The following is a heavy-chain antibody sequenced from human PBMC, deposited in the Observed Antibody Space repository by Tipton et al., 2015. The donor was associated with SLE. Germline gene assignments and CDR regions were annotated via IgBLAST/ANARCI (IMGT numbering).Heavy chain of an antibody. J-gene: IGHJ5*02. V-gene: IGHV3-64*02. D-gene: IGHD4-17*01. Sequence: SLRLSCAASGFTFSSYGMHWVRQAPGKGLEYVSAISSNGGSTYYADSVKGRFTISRDNSKNTLYLQMGSLRAEDMAVYYCARGKNPTVTTVWFDPWGQGTLVTVSS. CDR2: ISSNGGST. CDR1: GFTFSSYG. CDR3: ARGKNPTVTTVWFDP.